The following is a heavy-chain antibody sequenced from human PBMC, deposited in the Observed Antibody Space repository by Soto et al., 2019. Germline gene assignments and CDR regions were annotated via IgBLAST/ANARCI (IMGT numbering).Heavy chain of an antibody. CDR2: MNPNSGNT. D-gene: IGHD6-19*01. V-gene: IGHV1-8*01. J-gene: IGHJ5*02. CDR3: ATSGGSGWYNWFDT. CDR1: GYTFTSYD. Sequence: QVQLVQSGAEVKNPGASVKVSCKASGYTFTSYDINWVRQATGQGLEWMGWMNPNSGNTGYAQKFQARVSMTRNTSISTAYMELSSLRSEDTAVYYCATSGGSGWYNWFDTWGQGTLVTDSS.